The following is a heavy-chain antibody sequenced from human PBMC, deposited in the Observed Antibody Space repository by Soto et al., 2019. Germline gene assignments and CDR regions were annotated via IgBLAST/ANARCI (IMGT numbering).Heavy chain of an antibody. CDR1: GGSISSYY. CDR3: ASLRFGTIFRVVTQSNWFDP. Sequence: ETLSLTCTVSGGSISSYYWSWIRQPPGKGLEWIGYIYYSGSTNYNPSLKSRVTISVDTSKNQFSLKLSSVTAADTAVYYCASLRFGTIFRVVTQSNWFDPWGQGTLVTVSS. V-gene: IGHV4-59*08. CDR2: IYYSGST. D-gene: IGHD3-3*01. J-gene: IGHJ5*02.